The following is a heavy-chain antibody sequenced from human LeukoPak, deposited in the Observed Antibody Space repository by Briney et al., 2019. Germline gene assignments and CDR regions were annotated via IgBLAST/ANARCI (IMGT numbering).Heavy chain of an antibody. Sequence: GGSLRLSCAASGFTFSSYAMTWVRQAPGKGLEWVSGISGGGYSSYHAESVKGRFTISRDNSKNTLYLQMNSLRVEDTAVYYCTRDRFPALGWQFGPIDDWGQGILVVVAS. CDR2: ISGGGYSS. V-gene: IGHV3-23*01. CDR3: TRDRFPALGWQFGPIDD. CDR1: GFTFSSYA. J-gene: IGHJ4*02. D-gene: IGHD2-15*01.